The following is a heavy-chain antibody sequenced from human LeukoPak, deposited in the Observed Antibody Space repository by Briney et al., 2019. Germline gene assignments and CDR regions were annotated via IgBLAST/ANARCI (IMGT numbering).Heavy chain of an antibody. V-gene: IGHV3-48*03. Sequence: GGSLRLSCAASGFTFSRYEMNWVRQAPGKGLEWVSYISSGGSAMYYADSVKGRFTISRDNAKNSLYLRMNSLRAEDTAVYYCAREAGSYRRAWFDPWGQGTLVTVSS. CDR1: GFTFSRYE. J-gene: IGHJ5*02. D-gene: IGHD1-26*01. CDR2: ISSGGSAM. CDR3: AREAGSYRRAWFDP.